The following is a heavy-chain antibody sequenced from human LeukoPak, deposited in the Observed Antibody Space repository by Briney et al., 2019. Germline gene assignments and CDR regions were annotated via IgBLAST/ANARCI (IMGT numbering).Heavy chain of an antibody. CDR3: ARDRYYYDSSGYSLDS. CDR1: GFTFSSYA. D-gene: IGHD3-22*01. J-gene: IGHJ5*01. V-gene: IGHV4-38-2*02. CDR2: IYHSGST. Sequence: GSLRLSCAASGFTFSSYAMSWIRQPPGKGLEWIGSIYHSGSTYYNPSLKSRVTMSVDTSKNQFSLKLSSVTAADTAVYYCARDRYYYDSSGYSLDS.